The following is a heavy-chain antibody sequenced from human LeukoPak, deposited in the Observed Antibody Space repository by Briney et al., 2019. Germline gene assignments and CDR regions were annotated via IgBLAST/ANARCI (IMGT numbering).Heavy chain of an antibody. CDR1: GVSISSTSHA. J-gene: IGHJ4*02. Sequence: SETLSLTCTVSGVSISSTSHAWGWSRQPPGRGLEWLGNIYNSGSSNYSPSLRSRVSISVDTSKNQFSLRLRSVTAADTAVYYCGRDTHLESWGQGILVTVFS. V-gene: IGHV4-39*01. CDR3: GRDTHLES. CDR2: IYNSGSS.